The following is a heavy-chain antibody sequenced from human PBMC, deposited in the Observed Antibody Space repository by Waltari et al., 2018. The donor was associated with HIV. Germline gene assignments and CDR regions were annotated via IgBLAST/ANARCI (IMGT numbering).Heavy chain of an antibody. Sequence: QVHLVVSGGGLVKPGGSLRLSCAASAFTCSDYYISWLRQAPGKGLDWISYISGSGYTVHYTDSVKGRFTFSRDNAKNSLYLQMNSLRAEDAAVYYCARGNNWNDSPYYYYGMDVWGQGTTVTVSS. CDR1: AFTCSDYY. V-gene: IGHV3-11*01. J-gene: IGHJ6*02. CDR3: ARGNNWNDSPYYYYGMDV. D-gene: IGHD1-1*01. CDR2: ISGSGYTV.